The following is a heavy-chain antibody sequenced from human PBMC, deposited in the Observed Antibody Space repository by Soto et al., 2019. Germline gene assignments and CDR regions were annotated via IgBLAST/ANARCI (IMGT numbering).Heavy chain of an antibody. Sequence: ASETLSLTCTVSGGSISSYYWSWIRQPPGKGLEWIGYIYYSGSTNYNPSLKSRVTISVDKSKNQFSLKLSSVTAADTAVYYCARGGQGLRSFDYWGQGTLVTVSS. CDR1: GGSISSYY. D-gene: IGHD4-17*01. CDR3: ARGGQGLRSFDY. CDR2: IYYSGST. J-gene: IGHJ4*02. V-gene: IGHV4-59*12.